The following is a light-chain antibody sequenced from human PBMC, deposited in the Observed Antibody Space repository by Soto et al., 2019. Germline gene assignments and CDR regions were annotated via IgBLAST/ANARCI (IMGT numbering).Light chain of an antibody. CDR1: NIGSKS. Sequence: SYELTQPPSVSVAPGKTARITCGGNNIGSKSVHWYQQKPGQAPVLVIYYDSDRPSGNPERFSGSNSGNTATLTISRVEAVDEADYYCQVWDSSSDRDVVFGGGTKLTVL. V-gene: IGLV3-21*04. CDR3: QVWDSSSDRDVV. J-gene: IGLJ2*01. CDR2: YDS.